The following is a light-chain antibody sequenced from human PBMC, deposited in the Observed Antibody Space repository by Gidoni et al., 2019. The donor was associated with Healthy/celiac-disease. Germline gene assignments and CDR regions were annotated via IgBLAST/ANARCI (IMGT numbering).Light chain of an antibody. CDR1: QSVLYSSNNKNY. J-gene: IGKJ2*01. CDR2: WAS. Sequence: DFVMTQYPDSLAVSLGERATIDCKSSQSVLYSSNNKNYLAWYQQKPGQPPKLLIYWASTRESGVPDRFSGSGSGTDFTLTIRSLQAEDVAVYHCQQYYSTPPTFGQGTKLEIK. V-gene: IGKV4-1*01. CDR3: QQYYSTPPT.